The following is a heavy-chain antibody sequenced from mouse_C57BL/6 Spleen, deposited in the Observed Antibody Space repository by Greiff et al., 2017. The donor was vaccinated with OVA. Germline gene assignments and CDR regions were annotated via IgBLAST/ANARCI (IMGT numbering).Heavy chain of an antibody. Sequence: EVMLVESGGGLVKPGGSLKLSCAASGFTFSSYAMSWVRQTPEKRLEWVATISDGGSYTYYPDNVKGRFTISRDNAKNNLYLQMSHLKSEDTAMYYCARDGGENYFDYWGQGTTLTVSS. CDR2: ISDGGSYT. V-gene: IGHV5-4*01. D-gene: IGHD1-1*02. J-gene: IGHJ2*01. CDR1: GFTFSSYA. CDR3: ARDGGENYFDY.